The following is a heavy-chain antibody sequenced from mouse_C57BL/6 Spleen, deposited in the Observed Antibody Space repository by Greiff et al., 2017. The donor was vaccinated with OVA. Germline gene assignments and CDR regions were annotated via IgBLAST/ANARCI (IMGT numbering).Heavy chain of an antibody. CDR2: IYPGDGVT. CDR3: ARGVTTPYCYIDD. Sequence: QVQLQQSGPELVKPGASVKISCKASGYAFSSYWMNWVKQRPGKGLEWIGRIYPGDGVTNYNGKFKGKATLTVDKSSSTAYMQLSSLTSEDSAVYFSARGVTTPYCYIDDWGTGTTVTVSS. D-gene: IGHD2-3*01. CDR1: GYAFSSYW. V-gene: IGHV1-82*01. J-gene: IGHJ1*03.